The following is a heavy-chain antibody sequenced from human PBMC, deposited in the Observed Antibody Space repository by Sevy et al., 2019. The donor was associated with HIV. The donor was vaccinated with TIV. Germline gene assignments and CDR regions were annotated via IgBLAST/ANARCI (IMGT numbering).Heavy chain of an antibody. V-gene: IGHV3-30*02. Sequence: GGSLRLSCAASGFTFSSYGMHWVRQAPGKGLEWVAFIRYDGSNKYYADSVKGRFTISRDNSKNTLYLQMNSLRAEDTAVYYCAKVTSGSYYGGGYYYSYMDVWGKGTTVTVSS. CDR3: AKVTSGSYYGGGYYYSYMDV. CDR2: IRYDGSNK. D-gene: IGHD1-26*01. J-gene: IGHJ6*03. CDR1: GFTFSSYG.